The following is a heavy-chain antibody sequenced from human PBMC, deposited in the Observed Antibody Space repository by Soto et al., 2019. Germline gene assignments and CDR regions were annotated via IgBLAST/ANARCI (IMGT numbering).Heavy chain of an antibody. CDR1: GGSISPYY. CDR2: IYYTGST. CDR3: ARGSARNTIFGVVISDFDY. Sequence: SETLSLTCTVSGGSISPYYWGWIRQPPGKGPEWIGYIYYTGSTKYNPSLKSRVTILLDTSKRQFSLKLSSVTAADTAMYYCARGSARNTIFGVVISDFDYWGQGALVTVSS. J-gene: IGHJ4*02. V-gene: IGHV4-59*01. D-gene: IGHD3-3*01.